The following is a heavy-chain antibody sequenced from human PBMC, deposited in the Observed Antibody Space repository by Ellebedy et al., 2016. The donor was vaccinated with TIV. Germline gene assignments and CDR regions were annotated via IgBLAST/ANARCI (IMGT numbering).Heavy chain of an antibody. CDR2: ISYDGSNK. J-gene: IGHJ4*02. CDR3: AKGYCSSTSCYWGVDY. Sequence: GESLKISXAASGFTFSSYGMHWVRQAPGKGLEWVAVISYDGSNKYYADSVKGRFTISRDNSKNTLYLQMNSLRAEDTAVYYCAKGYCSSTSCYWGVDYWGQGTLVTVSS. V-gene: IGHV3-30*18. D-gene: IGHD2-2*01. CDR1: GFTFSSYG.